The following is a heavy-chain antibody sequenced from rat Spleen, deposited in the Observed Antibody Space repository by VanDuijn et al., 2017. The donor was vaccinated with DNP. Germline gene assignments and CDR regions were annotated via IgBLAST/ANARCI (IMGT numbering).Heavy chain of an antibody. J-gene: IGHJ2*01. CDR3: ARHGYYYSGEGYFDY. D-gene: IGHD1-1*01. CDR1: GFTFSNYD. V-gene: IGHV5-25*01. Sequence: EVQLVESGGGLVQPGRSLKLSCAASGFTFSNYDMAWVRQAPTKGLEWVASISTSGGSTYYRDSVKGRFTVSRDNAKSTLYLQMDSLRSEDTATYYCARHGYYYSGEGYFDYWGQGVMVTVSS. CDR2: ISTSGGST.